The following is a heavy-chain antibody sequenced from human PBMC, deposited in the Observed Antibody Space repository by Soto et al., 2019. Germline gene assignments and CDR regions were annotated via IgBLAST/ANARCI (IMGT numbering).Heavy chain of an antibody. CDR3: AAGEASSRNLAPYYLDF. J-gene: IGHJ4*02. CDR1: GGSFSGYY. D-gene: IGHD6-13*01. V-gene: IGHV4-59*01. CDR2: IHYSGTT. Sequence: SETLSLTCAVYGGSFSGYYWSWIRQPPGKGLEWIWYIHYSGTTSFFPAYNPSLRSRVTISEDTSKNHFSLKLLSVTTADTAVYFCAAGEASSRNLAPYYLDFWGQGTLVTVSS.